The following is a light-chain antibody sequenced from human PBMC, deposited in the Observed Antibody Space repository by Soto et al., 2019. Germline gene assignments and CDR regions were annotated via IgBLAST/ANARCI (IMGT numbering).Light chain of an antibody. CDR2: EVS. Sequence: QSALTQPPSVSGSPGQSVTISCTGTSSDVGSYNRVSWYQQPPGTAPKLMIYEVSNRPSGVPDRFSGSKSGNTASLTISGLQAEDEADYYCGSYTSSSTFYVFGTGTKVTVL. J-gene: IGLJ1*01. V-gene: IGLV2-18*02. CDR3: GSYTSSSTFYV. CDR1: SSDVGSYNR.